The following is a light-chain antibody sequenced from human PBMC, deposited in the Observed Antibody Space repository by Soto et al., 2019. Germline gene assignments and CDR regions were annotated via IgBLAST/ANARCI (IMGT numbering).Light chain of an antibody. J-gene: IGKJ3*01. CDR3: QQTFRNPRS. Sequence: DILLTQSPASLSASVGDRVTITCRANQNIDKYLNWYHQKPGKVPKFLISAASSLQSGVPVRFSGTRSGTDFTLSITNLQPEDFGSYFCQQTFRNPRSFGPGTQMHI. CDR1: QNIDKY. V-gene: IGKV1-39*01. CDR2: AAS.